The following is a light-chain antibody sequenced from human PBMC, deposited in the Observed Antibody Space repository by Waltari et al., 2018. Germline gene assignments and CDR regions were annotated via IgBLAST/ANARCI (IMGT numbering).Light chain of an antibody. Sequence: EIVLTQSPGTLSLSPGERVTLSCRASQSVSRALAWYQQKPGLAPRLLIYGASSRATGSPDRFSGSGSGTDFSLTISRLEPEDFAVYYCQHYVRLPVTFGQGTKVEIK. CDR3: QHYVRLPVT. V-gene: IGKV3-20*01. J-gene: IGKJ1*01. CDR2: GAS. CDR1: QSVSRA.